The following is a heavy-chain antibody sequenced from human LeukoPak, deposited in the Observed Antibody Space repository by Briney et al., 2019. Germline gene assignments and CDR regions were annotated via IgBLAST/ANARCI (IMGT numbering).Heavy chain of an antibody. V-gene: IGHV3-9*01. CDR3: AKDKWQQLVLGSFDC. J-gene: IGHJ4*02. CDR1: GFTFSSYA. D-gene: IGHD6-13*01. CDR2: INWNNGSI. Sequence: GGSPRLSCAASGFTFSSYAMHWVRQVPGKGLEWVSGINWNNGSIAYADSVKGRFTISRDNAKNSLYLQMNSLRPEDSALYYCAKDKWQQLVLGSFDCWGQGTLVTVSS.